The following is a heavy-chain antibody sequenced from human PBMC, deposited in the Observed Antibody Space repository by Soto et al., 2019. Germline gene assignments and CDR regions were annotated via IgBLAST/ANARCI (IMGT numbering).Heavy chain of an antibody. J-gene: IGHJ4*02. CDR2: ISYDGSNK. CDR1: GFTCSSYV. V-gene: IGHV3-30*03. CDR3: ATKIVAATSAY. Sequence: PGGSLRLSCAASGFTCSSYVMHWVRQAPGKGLEWVAVISYDGSNKYYADSVKGRFTISRDNSKNTLYLQMNSLRTEDTAVYYCATKIVAATSAYWGQGTLVTVSS. D-gene: IGHD2-15*01.